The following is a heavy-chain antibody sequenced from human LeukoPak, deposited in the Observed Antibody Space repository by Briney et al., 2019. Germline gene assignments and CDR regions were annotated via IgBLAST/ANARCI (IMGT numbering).Heavy chain of an antibody. Sequence: PGGSLRLSCAASGFTFSSYSMNWVRQAPGKGLEWVSSISSSSSYIYYADSVKGRFTISRDNAKNSLYLQMNSLRAEDMAVYYCARALPSPLYSGSYADAFDIWGQGTMVTVSS. D-gene: IGHD1-26*01. CDR1: GFTFSSYS. CDR2: ISSSSSYI. V-gene: IGHV3-21*01. J-gene: IGHJ3*02. CDR3: ARALPSPLYSGSYADAFDI.